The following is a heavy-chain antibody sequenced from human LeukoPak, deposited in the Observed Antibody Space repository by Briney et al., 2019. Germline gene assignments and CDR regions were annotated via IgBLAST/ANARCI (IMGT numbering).Heavy chain of an antibody. Sequence: KPSQTLSLTRAVYGGSFSGYYWSWIRQPPGKGLEWIGEINHSGSTNYNPSLKSRVTISVDTSKNQFSLKLSSVTAADTAVYYCARDKPAAGTRFYFDYWGQGTLVTVSS. CDR3: ARDKPAAGTRFYFDY. D-gene: IGHD6-13*01. CDR2: INHSGST. J-gene: IGHJ4*02. CDR1: GGSFSGYY. V-gene: IGHV4-34*01.